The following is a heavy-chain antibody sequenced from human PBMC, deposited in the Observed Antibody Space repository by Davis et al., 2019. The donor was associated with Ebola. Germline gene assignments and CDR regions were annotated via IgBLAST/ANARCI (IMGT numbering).Heavy chain of an antibody. Sequence: HSQTLSLTCAISGDSVSSNSAAWNWIRQSPSRGLEWLGRTYYRSKWYNDYAVSVKSRITINPDTSKNQFSLQLNSVTPEDTAGIGQQLIRTDVWGQGTTVTVSS. J-gene: IGHJ6*02. V-gene: IGHV6-1*01. D-gene: IGHD6-13*01. CDR2: TYYRSKWYN. CDR3: QLIRTDV. CDR1: GDSVSSNSAA.